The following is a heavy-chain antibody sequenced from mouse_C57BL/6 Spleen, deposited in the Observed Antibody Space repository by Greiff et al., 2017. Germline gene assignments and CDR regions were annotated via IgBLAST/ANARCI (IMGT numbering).Heavy chain of an antibody. CDR1: GYSFTGYY. D-gene: IGHD3-2*02. CDR3: ARDSSGCVF. V-gene: IGHV1-42*01. J-gene: IGHJ2*01. CDR2: INPSTGGT. Sequence: VQLQQSGPELVKPGASVKISCKASGYSFTGYYMNWVKQSPEKSLEWIGEINPSTGGTTYNQKFKAKATLTVDKSSSTAYMQLKSLTSEDSAVYYCARDSSGCVFWGQGTTLTVSS.